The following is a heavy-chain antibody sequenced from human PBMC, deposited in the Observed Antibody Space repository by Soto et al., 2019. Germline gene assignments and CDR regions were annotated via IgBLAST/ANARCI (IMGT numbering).Heavy chain of an antibody. V-gene: IGHV3-21*01. Sequence: PGGFLRLSCAASGVTFSSYSMNWVRQAPGKGLEWVSSISSSSSYIYYADSVKGRFTISRDNAKNSLYLQMNSLRAEDTAVYYCARDPTAVTSRFDPWGQGTLVTVSS. J-gene: IGHJ5*02. CDR1: GVTFSSYS. CDR2: ISSSSSYI. D-gene: IGHD4-4*01. CDR3: ARDPTAVTSRFDP.